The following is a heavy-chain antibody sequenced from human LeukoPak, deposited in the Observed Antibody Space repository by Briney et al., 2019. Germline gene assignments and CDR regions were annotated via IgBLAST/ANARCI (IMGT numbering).Heavy chain of an antibody. D-gene: IGHD4-23*01. CDR3: ARGPNKSDGGNSGSDWFDP. V-gene: IGHV1-8*01. CDR1: GYTFTTYD. J-gene: IGHJ5*02. Sequence: GASVKVSCKASGYTFTTYDINWVRQATGQGLEWMGWMNPNSGNTGYAQKFQGRVTMTRNTSISTAYMELRSLRSEDTAVYYCARGPNKSDGGNSGSDWFDPWGQGTLVTVSS. CDR2: MNPNSGNT.